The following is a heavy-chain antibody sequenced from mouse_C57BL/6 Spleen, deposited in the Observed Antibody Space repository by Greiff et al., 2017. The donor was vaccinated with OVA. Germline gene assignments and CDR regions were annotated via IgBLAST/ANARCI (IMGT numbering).Heavy chain of an antibody. CDR3: ARDVYGSSYGYFDV. D-gene: IGHD1-1*01. CDR2: IWSDGST. J-gene: IGHJ1*03. V-gene: IGHV2-6*03. Sequence: VKLLESGPGLVAPSQSLSITCTVSGFSFTSYGVHWVRQPPGKGLEWLVVIWSDGSTTYNSALKSRLSISKDNSKSQVFLKMNSLQTDDTAMYYCARDVYGSSYGYFDVWGTGTTVTVSS. CDR1: GFSFTSYG.